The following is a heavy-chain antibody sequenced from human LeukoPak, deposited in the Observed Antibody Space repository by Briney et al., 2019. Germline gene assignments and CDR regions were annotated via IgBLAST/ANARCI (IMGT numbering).Heavy chain of an antibody. CDR3: AKEQYPGYFDF. J-gene: IGHJ4*02. V-gene: IGHV3-30*02. D-gene: IGHD1-14*01. CDR2: IRFDATNK. Sequence: TEGSLRLSCAASGFIFSGSSMHWVRQAPGKGLEWVCFIRFDATNKYYADSVKGRFTISRDNSNNTLYLQLNNVRTEDTATYFCAKEQYPGYFDFWGQGTLVTVSA. CDR1: GFIFSGSS.